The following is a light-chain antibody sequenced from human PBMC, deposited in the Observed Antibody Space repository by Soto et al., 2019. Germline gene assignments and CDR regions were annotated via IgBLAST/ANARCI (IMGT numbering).Light chain of an antibody. J-gene: IGKJ5*01. V-gene: IGKV3-15*01. CDR2: GAS. Sequence: EIVMTQSPATLSVSPGERATLSCRASQSVRSNLAWYQQKPGQAPRLLIYGASTRATGIPARFSGSGSGTEFPLPISSLESEDFAVYYCQQYNNLPPITFGQGTRLEIK. CDR1: QSVRSN. CDR3: QQYNNLPPIT.